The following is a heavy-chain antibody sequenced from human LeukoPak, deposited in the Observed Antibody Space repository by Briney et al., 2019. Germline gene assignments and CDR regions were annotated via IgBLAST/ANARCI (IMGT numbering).Heavy chain of an antibody. J-gene: IGHJ4*02. CDR2: IYPGDSDT. CDR3: ARRRGSLYSFGY. D-gene: IGHD3-16*01. V-gene: IGHV5-51*01. CDR1: GFIFTTYW. Sequence: PGESLEISCQGSGFIFTTYWIAWVRQVPGKGLEWMGIIYPGDSDTRYSPSFQGQVTISADKSINTPYLQWNSLKASDTATYFCARRRGSLYSFGYWGQGTLVTVPS.